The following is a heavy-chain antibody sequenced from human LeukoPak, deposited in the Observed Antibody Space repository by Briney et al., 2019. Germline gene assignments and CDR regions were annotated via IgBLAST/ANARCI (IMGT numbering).Heavy chain of an antibody. CDR1: GGSFSGYY. D-gene: IGHD2-2*01. CDR2: INHSGST. J-gene: IGHJ5*02. CDR3: AGIGCSSTSCYGAFDP. V-gene: IGHV4-34*01. Sequence: PSETLSLTCAVYGGSFSGYYWSWIRQPPGKGLEWIGEINHSGSTNYNPSLKSRVTISVDTSKNQFSLKLSSVTAADTAVYYCAGIGCSSTSCYGAFDPWGQGTLVTVSS.